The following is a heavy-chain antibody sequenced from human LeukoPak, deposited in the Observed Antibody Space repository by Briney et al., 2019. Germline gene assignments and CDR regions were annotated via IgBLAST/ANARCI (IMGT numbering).Heavy chain of an antibody. V-gene: IGHV1-2*02. CDR3: ARGELWFGELSCLDY. J-gene: IGHJ4*02. CDR2: INPNSGGT. D-gene: IGHD3-10*01. Sequence: ASVKVSCKASGYTFTGYYMHWVRQAPGQGLEWMGWINPNSGGTNYAQKFQGRVTMTRDTSISTAYMELSRLRSDDTAVYYCARGELWFGELSCLDYWGQGILVTVSS. CDR1: GYTFTGYY.